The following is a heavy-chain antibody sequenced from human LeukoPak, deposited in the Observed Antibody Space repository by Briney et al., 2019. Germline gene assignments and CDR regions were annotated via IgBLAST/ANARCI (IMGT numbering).Heavy chain of an antibody. CDR3: ASDRDSATNYGDSLDY. Sequence: GGSLRLSCAASGFTFSSYGMHWVRQAPGKGLEWVAFIRYGGRDKYYADSVKGRFTISRDNSENTLYLQLNSLRGEDTAVYYCASDRDSATNYGDSLDYWGQGTLVTVSS. CDR1: GFTFSSYG. J-gene: IGHJ4*02. CDR2: IRYGGRDK. V-gene: IGHV3-30*02. D-gene: IGHD4-17*01.